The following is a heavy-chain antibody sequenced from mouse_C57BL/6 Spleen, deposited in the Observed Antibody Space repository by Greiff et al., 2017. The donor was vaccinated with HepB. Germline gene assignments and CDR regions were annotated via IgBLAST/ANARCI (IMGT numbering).Heavy chain of an antibody. CDR3: ARAGTTDGGFAY. Sequence: DVKLVESGGGLVKPGGSLKLSCAASGFTFSSYAMSWVRQTPEKRLEWVATISDGGSYTYYPDNVKGRFTISRDNAKNNLYLQMSHLKSEDTAMYYCARAGTTDGGFAYWGQGTLVTVSA. CDR2: ISDGGSYT. D-gene: IGHD2-12*01. J-gene: IGHJ3*01. V-gene: IGHV5-4*03. CDR1: GFTFSSYA.